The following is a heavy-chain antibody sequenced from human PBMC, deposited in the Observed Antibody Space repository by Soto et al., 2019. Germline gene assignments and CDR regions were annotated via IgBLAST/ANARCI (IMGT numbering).Heavy chain of an antibody. CDR3: ARGVGRFTY. CDR2: IDGSGATK. CDR1: GFTFNDFE. J-gene: IGHJ4*02. V-gene: IGHV3-48*03. D-gene: IGHD3-10*01. Sequence: EVQLLESGGGLVQPGGSLRLSCGVSGFTFNDFEMNWVRQAPGKGPEWLAYIDGSGATKKYADSVRGRFTISRDNPNNSLLLQMSSLSAADTAIYYCARGVGRFTYWGQGTLVYVSS.